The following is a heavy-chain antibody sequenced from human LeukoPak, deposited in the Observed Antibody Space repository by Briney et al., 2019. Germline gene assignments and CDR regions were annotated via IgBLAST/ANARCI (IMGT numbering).Heavy chain of an antibody. D-gene: IGHD2-15*01. CDR1: GDSVSSKSAA. CDR3: ARSRAATFDC. J-gene: IGHJ4*02. CDR2: TYYRSKWSN. V-gene: IGHV6-1*01. Sequence: SQTLSLTCAISGDSVSSKSAAWNWIRQSPSRGLEWVGRTYYRSKWSNDYAASVKSRITVTPDTSKNQFSLQLSSVTPEDTAVYYCARSRAATFDCWGQGTLVTVSS.